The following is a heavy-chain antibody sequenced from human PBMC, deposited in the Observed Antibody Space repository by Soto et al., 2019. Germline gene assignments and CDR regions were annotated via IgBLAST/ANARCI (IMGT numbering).Heavy chain of an antibody. Sequence: GALRLSCAASGFTFDDYAMHWVRQAPGKGLEWVSLISGDGGSTYYADSAKGRFTISRDNSKNSLYLQMNSLRTEDTALYYCAKYLFYSISWYCYYGIDVWGQGTTVTVSS. V-gene: IGHV3-43*02. CDR1: GFTFDDYA. CDR3: AKYLFYSISWYCYYGIDV. D-gene: IGHD6-6*01. CDR2: ISGDGGST. J-gene: IGHJ6*02.